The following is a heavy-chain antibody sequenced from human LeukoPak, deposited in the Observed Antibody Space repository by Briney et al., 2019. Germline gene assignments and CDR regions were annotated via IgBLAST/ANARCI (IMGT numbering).Heavy chain of an antibody. CDR3: ARIAYDALDSYYYGMDV. J-gene: IGHJ6*02. V-gene: IGHV4-31*03. D-gene: IGHD3-3*01. Sequence: PSETLSLICTVSGGSISSGPYYWIWIRQHPGKGLEWIGYITYSGNTYYYPALNSRVTVSLDTSKTQFSLKLSSVTAADTAVYYCARIAYDALDSYYYGMDVWGQGTTVTVSS. CDR2: ITYSGNT. CDR1: GGSISSGPYY.